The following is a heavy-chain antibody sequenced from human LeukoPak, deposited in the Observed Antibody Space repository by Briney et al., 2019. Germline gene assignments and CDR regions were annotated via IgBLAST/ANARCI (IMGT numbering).Heavy chain of an antibody. Sequence: PGGSLRLSCAASGFTFSSYGMRWVRQAPGKGLEWVAVISYDGSNKYYADSVKGRFTISRDNSKNTLYLQMNSLRAEDTAVYYCAKDLGLTVTTAFDYWGQGTLVTVSS. CDR2: ISYDGSNK. D-gene: IGHD4-17*01. CDR3: AKDLGLTVTTAFDY. V-gene: IGHV3-30*18. J-gene: IGHJ4*02. CDR1: GFTFSSYG.